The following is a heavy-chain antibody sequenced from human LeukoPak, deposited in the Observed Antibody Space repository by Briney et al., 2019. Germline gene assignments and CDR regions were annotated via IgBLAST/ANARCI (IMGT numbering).Heavy chain of an antibody. D-gene: IGHD2-21*02. CDR1: GGSISSGSYY. CDR3: ARLTSYYYYGMDV. Sequence: SETLSLTCTVSGGSISSGSYYWGWIRQPPGKGLEWIGSIYYSGSTYYNPSLKSRVTISVDTSKNQFSLKLSSVTAADTAVYYCARLTSYYYYGMDVWGQETTVTVSS. V-gene: IGHV4-39*07. J-gene: IGHJ6*02. CDR2: IYYSGST.